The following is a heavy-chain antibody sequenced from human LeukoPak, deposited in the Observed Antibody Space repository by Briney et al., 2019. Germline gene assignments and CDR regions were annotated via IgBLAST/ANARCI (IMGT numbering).Heavy chain of an antibody. D-gene: IGHD6-6*01. CDR2: IIPIFGTA. CDR3: ARSSIAARYNWFDP. CDR1: GGTFSSYA. Sequence: VASVKVSFKASGGTFSSYAISWVRQAPGQGLEWMGGIIPIFGTANYAQKFQGRVTITTDESTSTAYMELSSLRSEDTAVYYCARSSIAARYNWFDPWGQGTLVTVSS. J-gene: IGHJ5*02. V-gene: IGHV1-69*05.